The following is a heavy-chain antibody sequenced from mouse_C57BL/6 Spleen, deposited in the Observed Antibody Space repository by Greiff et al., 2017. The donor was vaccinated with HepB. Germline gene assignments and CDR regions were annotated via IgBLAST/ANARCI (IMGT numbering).Heavy chain of an antibody. Sequence: EVKLQESGPGLVKPSQSLSLTCSVTGYSITSGYYWNWIRQFPGNKLEWMGYISYDGSNNYNPSLKNRISITRDTSKNQFFLKLNSVTTEDTATYYCARDPYYYGSSYGSYFDYWGQGTTLTVSS. V-gene: IGHV3-6*01. J-gene: IGHJ2*01. CDR1: GYSITSGYY. CDR2: ISYDGSN. D-gene: IGHD1-1*01. CDR3: ARDPYYYGSSYGSYFDY.